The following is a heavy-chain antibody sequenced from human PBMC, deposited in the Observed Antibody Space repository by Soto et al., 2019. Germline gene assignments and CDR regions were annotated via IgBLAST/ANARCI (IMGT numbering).Heavy chain of an antibody. V-gene: IGHV4-31*03. D-gene: IGHD2-21*02. Sequence: QVQLQESGPGLVKPSQTLSLTCTVSGGSISIGDHYWSWIRHRPGKGLEWIGYIYYSGNTYYNPSPKSRIIMSVDTSKSQFSLRVSSVTAADTAIYYCAGFSSGEYGGNSGFVYWGQGTLVTVSS. J-gene: IGHJ4*02. CDR3: AGFSSGEYGGNSGFVY. CDR1: GGSISIGDHY. CDR2: IYYSGNT.